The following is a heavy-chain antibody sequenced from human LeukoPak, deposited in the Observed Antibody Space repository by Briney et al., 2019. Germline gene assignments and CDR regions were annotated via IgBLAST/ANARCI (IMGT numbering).Heavy chain of an antibody. CDR3: AREGSNYYDSSGYLPGDY. J-gene: IGHJ4*02. CDR2: ISAYNGNT. V-gene: IGHV1-18*01. D-gene: IGHD3-22*01. CDR1: GYTFTSYG. Sequence: GASVKVSCKASGYTFTSYGISWVRQAPGQGLEWMGWISAYNGNTNYAQKLQGRVTMTTDISMSTAYMELRSLRSDDTAVYYCAREGSNYYDSSGYLPGDYWGQGTLVTVSS.